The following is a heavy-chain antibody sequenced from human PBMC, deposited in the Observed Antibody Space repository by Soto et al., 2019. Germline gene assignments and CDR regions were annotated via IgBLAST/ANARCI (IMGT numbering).Heavy chain of an antibody. Sequence: SETLSLTCTVSGGSISSGGYYWSWIRQHPGKGLEWIGYIYYSGSTYYNPSLKSRVTISVDTSKNQFSLKLSSVTAADTAVYYCARGARRVTIFGVVIIGAFDIWGQGTMVT. D-gene: IGHD3-3*01. CDR2: IYYSGST. J-gene: IGHJ3*02. CDR1: GGSISSGGYY. CDR3: ARGARRVTIFGVVIIGAFDI. V-gene: IGHV4-31*03.